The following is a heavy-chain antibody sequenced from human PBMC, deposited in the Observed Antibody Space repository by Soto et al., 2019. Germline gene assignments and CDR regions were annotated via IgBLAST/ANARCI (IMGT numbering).Heavy chain of an antibody. Sequence: SETLSLTCAVYGGSFSGYYWSWIRQPPGKGLEWIGEINHSGSTNYNPSLKSRVTISVDTSKNQFSLKLSSVTAADTAVYYCARRSRKLPMGYYYYGMDVWGQGTTVTVSS. J-gene: IGHJ6*02. D-gene: IGHD2-15*01. CDR2: INHSGST. CDR1: GGSFSGYY. V-gene: IGHV4-34*01. CDR3: ARRSRKLPMGYYYYGMDV.